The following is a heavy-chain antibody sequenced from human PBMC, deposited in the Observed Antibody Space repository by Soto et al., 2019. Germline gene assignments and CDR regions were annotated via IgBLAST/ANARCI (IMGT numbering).Heavy chain of an antibody. D-gene: IGHD3-9*01. CDR1: GFTVSSNY. J-gene: IGHJ6*02. Sequence: GGSLRLSCAASGFTVSSNYMSWVRQAPGKGLEWVSVIYSGGSTYYADSVKGRFTISRDNSKNTLYLQMNSLRAEDTAVYYCARGPYYDILTGFPYGMDVWGQGTTVTVSS. V-gene: IGHV3-53*01. CDR2: IYSGGST. CDR3: ARGPYYDILTGFPYGMDV.